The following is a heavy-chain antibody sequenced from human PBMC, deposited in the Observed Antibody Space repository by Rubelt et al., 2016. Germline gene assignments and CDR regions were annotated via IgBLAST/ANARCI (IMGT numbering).Heavy chain of an antibody. J-gene: IGHJ6*02. CDR1: GGSISSSNY. CDR3: AGGNYYYGMDV. V-gene: IGHV4-39*01. CDR2: VYYSGDT. Sequence: QLQLQESGPGLVKPSETLSLACTVSGGSISSSNYWGWVRQSPGKGLEWIATVYYSGDTYFKSSLKSRVSISLDTSKNQLSLKLSCAAAADTAVYYCAGGNYYYGMDVWGQGTTVTVSS. D-gene: IGHD3-16*01.